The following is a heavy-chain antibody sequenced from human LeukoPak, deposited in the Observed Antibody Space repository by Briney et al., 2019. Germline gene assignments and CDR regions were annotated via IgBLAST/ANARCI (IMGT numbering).Heavy chain of an antibody. Sequence: GGSLRLSCAASGFTISNYGINWVRQAPGKGLEWVSSISSSSSYIYYADSVKGRFTISRDNAKNSLYLQMNSLRAEDTAVYYCARGYGAPLYGMDVWGQGTTVTVSS. CDR1: GFTISNYG. CDR2: ISSSSSYI. CDR3: ARGYGAPLYGMDV. V-gene: IGHV3-21*01. J-gene: IGHJ6*02. D-gene: IGHD4-17*01.